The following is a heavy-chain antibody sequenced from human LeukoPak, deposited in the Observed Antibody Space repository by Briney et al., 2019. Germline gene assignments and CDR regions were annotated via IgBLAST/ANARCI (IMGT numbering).Heavy chain of an antibody. CDR1: GGSISSYY. Sequence: PSETLSLTCTVSGGSISSYYWSWIRQPPGKGLEWIGYIYYSESTNYNPSLKSRVTISVDTSKNQFSLKLSSVTAADTAVYYCARMGLRRVFWLDPWGQGTLVTVSS. CDR3: ARMGLRRVFWLDP. CDR2: IYYSEST. J-gene: IGHJ5*02. D-gene: IGHD1-26*01. V-gene: IGHV4-59*01.